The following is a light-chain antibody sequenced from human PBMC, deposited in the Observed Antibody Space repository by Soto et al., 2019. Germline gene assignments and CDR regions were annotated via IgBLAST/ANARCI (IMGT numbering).Light chain of an antibody. V-gene: IGKV3-15*01. Sequence: EIVITQSPATLSVSPGDRATLSCRTSQSVSSSLAWYQQKRVQSPSLLIDGASTRATGIPARFSGSGSGTEFTLTISSLQSLDCPVYYCQQRFDWPKITFGQGTRLEIK. CDR1: QSVSSS. CDR3: QQRFDWPKIT. J-gene: IGKJ5*01. CDR2: GAS.